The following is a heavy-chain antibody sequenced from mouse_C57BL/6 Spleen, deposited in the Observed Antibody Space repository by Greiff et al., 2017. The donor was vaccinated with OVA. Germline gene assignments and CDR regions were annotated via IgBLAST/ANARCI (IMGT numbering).Heavy chain of an antibody. CDR2: IYPGDGDT. V-gene: IGHV1-82*01. Sequence: QVQLQQSGPELVKPGASVKISCKASGYAFSSSWMNWVKQRPGKGLEWIGRIYPGDGDTNYNGKFKGKATLTADKSSSTAYMQLSSLTSEDAAVYFYARTYSNYYFDYWGQGTTLTVSS. D-gene: IGHD2-5*01. CDR3: ARTYSNYYFDY. J-gene: IGHJ2*01. CDR1: GYAFSSSW.